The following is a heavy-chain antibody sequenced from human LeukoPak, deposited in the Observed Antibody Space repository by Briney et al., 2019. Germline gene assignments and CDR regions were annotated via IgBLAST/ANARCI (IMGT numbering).Heavy chain of an antibody. CDR1: GGSISSYY. D-gene: IGHD5-24*01. Sequence: KPSETLSLTCTVFGGSISSYYWNWIRQPPGKGLEWIGYIYYSGSTNYNPSLKSRVTISVDTSKNQFSLKLSSVTAADTAVYYCAGRLWRRDGYNLSAFDIWGQGTMVTVSS. V-gene: IGHV4-59*01. CDR2: IYYSGST. CDR3: AGRLWRRDGYNLSAFDI. J-gene: IGHJ3*02.